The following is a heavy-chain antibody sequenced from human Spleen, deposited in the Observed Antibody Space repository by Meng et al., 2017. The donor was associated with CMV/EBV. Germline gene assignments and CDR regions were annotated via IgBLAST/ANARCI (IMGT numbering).Heavy chain of an antibody. CDR3: ARTLYSGWYEGGRKGKADY. CDR2: IKQDGSEK. J-gene: IGHJ4*02. D-gene: IGHD6-19*01. Sequence: GGSLRLSCAASGFTFSTYWMSWVRQAPGKGLEWVANIKQDGSEKYYVDSVKGRFTISRDNAKNSLYLQMNSLRAEDTAVYYCARTLYSGWYEGGRKGKADYWGQGTLVTVSS. CDR1: GFTFSTYW. V-gene: IGHV3-7*01.